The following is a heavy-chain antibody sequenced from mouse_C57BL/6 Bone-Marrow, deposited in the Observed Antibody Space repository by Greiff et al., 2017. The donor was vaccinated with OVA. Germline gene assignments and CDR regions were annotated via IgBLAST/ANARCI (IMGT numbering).Heavy chain of an antibody. CDR3: ARYLYYYGSSWGYAMDY. J-gene: IGHJ4*01. CDR1: GYTFPGYW. CDR2: ILPGSGST. D-gene: IGHD1-1*01. V-gene: IGHV1-9*01. Sequence: QVQLQQSGAELMKPGASVKLSCKATGYTFPGYWIEWVKQRPGHGLEWIGEILPGSGSTNYNEKFKGKATFTADTSSNTAYMQLSSLTTEDSAIYYCARYLYYYGSSWGYAMDYWGQGTSVTVSS.